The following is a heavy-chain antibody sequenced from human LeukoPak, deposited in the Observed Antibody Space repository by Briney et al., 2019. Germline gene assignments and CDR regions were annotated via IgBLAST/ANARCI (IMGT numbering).Heavy chain of an antibody. V-gene: IGHV5-51*01. CDR2: IYPGDSDT. CDR3: ARLDFQASDIVVVPAAPHGAFDI. CDR1: GYSFTSYW. Sequence: LGESLKISCKGSGYSFTSYWIGWVRQMPGKGLEWMGIIYPGDSDTRYSPSFQGQVTISADKSISTAYLQWSSLKASDTAMYYCARLDFQASDIVVVPAAPHGAFDIWGQGTMVTVSS. D-gene: IGHD2-2*01. J-gene: IGHJ3*02.